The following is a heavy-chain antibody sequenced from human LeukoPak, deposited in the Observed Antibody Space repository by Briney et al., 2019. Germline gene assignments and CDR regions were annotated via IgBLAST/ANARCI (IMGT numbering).Heavy chain of an antibody. CDR1: GFTFGDYA. CDR3: TSSAMPLAFDY. Sequence: GGSLRLSCTASGFTFGDYAMSWFRQAPGKGLEWVGFIRSQTYGGTTEYAAPVKGRFTISRDDSKSIAYLQMNSLKTEDTAVYYCTSSAMPLAFDYWGQGTLVTVSS. D-gene: IGHD2-2*01. V-gene: IGHV3-49*03. CDR2: IRSQTYGGTT. J-gene: IGHJ4*02.